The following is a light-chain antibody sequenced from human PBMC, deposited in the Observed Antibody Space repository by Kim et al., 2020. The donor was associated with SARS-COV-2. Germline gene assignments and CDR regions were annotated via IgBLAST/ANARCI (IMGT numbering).Light chain of an antibody. J-gene: IGKJ4*01. V-gene: IGKV3-15*01. CDR2: GSS. CDR3: QQYENWPGT. CDR1: QSVTSN. Sequence: EIVMTQSPATLSVSPGERATLSCRASQSVTSNLAWYQQKPGQAPRLLIYGSSTRAPSIPARFSGSGSGTDFTLTITSLQSEDFVVYYCQQYENWPGTFCGGTKVDIK.